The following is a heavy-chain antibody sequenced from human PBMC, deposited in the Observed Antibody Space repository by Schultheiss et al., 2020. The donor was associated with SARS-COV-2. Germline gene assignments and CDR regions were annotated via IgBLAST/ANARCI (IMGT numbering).Heavy chain of an antibody. D-gene: IGHD3-3*01. CDR1: GFTFSSYS. CDR2: ISSSSSYI. V-gene: IGHV3-21*01. CDR3: ARLPRGGFWSGYAYFDY. J-gene: IGHJ4*02. Sequence: GESLKISCAASGFTFSSYSMNWVRQAPGKGLEWVSSISSSSSYIYYADSVKGRFTISRDNAKNSLYLQMNSLRAEDTAVYYCARLPRGGFWSGYAYFDYWGQGTLVTVSS.